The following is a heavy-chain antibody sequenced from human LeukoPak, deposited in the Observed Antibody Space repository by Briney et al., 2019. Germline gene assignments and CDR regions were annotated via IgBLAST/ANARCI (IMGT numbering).Heavy chain of an antibody. CDR3: ARGPYYYDSSGYWDAFDI. V-gene: IGHV3-30-3*01. Sequence: GGSLRLSCAASGFTFSSYAMHWVRQAPGKGLEWVAVISYDGGNKYYADSVKGRFTISRDNSKDTLYLQMNSLRAEDTAVYYCARGPYYYDSSGYWDAFDIWGQGTMVTVSS. D-gene: IGHD3-22*01. CDR2: ISYDGGNK. CDR1: GFTFSSYA. J-gene: IGHJ3*02.